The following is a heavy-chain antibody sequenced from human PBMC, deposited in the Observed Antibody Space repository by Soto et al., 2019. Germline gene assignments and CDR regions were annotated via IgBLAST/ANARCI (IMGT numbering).Heavy chain of an antibody. CDR1: GFTFSSYE. D-gene: IGHD3-22*01. CDR2: ISSSGSTI. CDR3: ARDSDYYDSSGLYGMDV. V-gene: IGHV3-48*03. J-gene: IGHJ6*02. Sequence: GSLRLSCAASGFTFSSYEMNWVRQAPGKGLEWVSYISSSGSTIYYADSVKGRFTISRDNSKNTLYLQMNSLRAEDTAVYYCARDSDYYDSSGLYGMDVWGQGTTVTVSS.